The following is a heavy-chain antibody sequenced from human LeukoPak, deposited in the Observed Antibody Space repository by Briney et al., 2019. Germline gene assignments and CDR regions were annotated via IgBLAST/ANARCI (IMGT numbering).Heavy chain of an antibody. J-gene: IGHJ3*02. Sequence: GGSLRLSCAASGFTFSSSGMHWVRQAPGKGLEWVAVILYDGSNKYSAESVKGRITISRDNSKNTLYLQMNSLRAEDTAVYYCAKPLWFGELPSAFDIWGQGTMVTVSS. V-gene: IGHV3-30*18. CDR2: ILYDGSNK. CDR1: GFTFSSSG. D-gene: IGHD3-10*01. CDR3: AKPLWFGELPSAFDI.